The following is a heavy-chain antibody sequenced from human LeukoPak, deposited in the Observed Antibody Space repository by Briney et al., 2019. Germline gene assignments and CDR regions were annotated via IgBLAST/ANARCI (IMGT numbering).Heavy chain of an antibody. CDR1: GYTFTNYH. CDR3: ARTTSMTASGYDY. D-gene: IGHD2-21*02. CDR2: INPDTGDK. Sequence: ASVKVSCKASGYTFTNYHINWVRQASGQGLEWMTWINPDTGDKGYARKFQDRVTITTDTSIRTAYMELSSLSSEDTAVYFCARTTSMTASGYDYWGQGTLVTVSS. V-gene: IGHV1-8*03. J-gene: IGHJ4*02.